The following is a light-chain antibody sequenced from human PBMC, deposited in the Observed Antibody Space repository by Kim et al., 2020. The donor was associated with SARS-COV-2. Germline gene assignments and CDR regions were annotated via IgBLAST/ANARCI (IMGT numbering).Light chain of an antibody. CDR2: AAS. V-gene: IGKV1-12*01. CDR1: QGINNW. Sequence: DIQMTQSPSSVSASVGDRVTITCRASQGINNWLAWYQQRPGKAPKLLIYAASSLQSWVPSRFSGSGSGTDFILTISSLQPEDFATYYCQQANNFPWTFGQGTKVDIK. J-gene: IGKJ1*01. CDR3: QQANNFPWT.